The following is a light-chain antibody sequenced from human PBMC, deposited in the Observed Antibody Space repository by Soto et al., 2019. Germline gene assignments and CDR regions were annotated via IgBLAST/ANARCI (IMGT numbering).Light chain of an antibody. Sequence: EIVLTQSPGTLSLSPGERATLSCRASQGVGSSYLAWYQQKPGQAPRLLIYSASSRATGIPDRFSGSGSGTDFTLTISRLEPEDFAVYYCQQYGSSPWTFGQGTKVDIK. J-gene: IGKJ1*01. CDR2: SAS. V-gene: IGKV3-20*01. CDR1: QGVGSSY. CDR3: QQYGSSPWT.